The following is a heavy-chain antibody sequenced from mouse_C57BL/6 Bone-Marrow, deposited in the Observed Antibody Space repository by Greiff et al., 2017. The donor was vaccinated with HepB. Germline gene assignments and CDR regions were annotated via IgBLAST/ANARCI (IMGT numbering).Heavy chain of an antibody. Sequence: EVHLVESEAGLVQPGSSMKLSCTASGFTFSDYYMAWVRQVPEKGLEWVANINYDGSSTYYLDSLKSRFIISRDNAKNSLYLQMSRLKSEDTATYYCARGGDYYYAMDYWGQGTSVTVSS. CDR2: INYDGSST. V-gene: IGHV5-16*01. J-gene: IGHJ4*01. CDR3: ARGGDYYYAMDY. D-gene: IGHD2-13*01. CDR1: GFTFSDYY.